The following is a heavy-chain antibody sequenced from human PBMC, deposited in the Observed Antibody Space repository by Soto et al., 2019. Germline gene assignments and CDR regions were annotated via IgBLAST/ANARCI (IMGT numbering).Heavy chain of an antibody. D-gene: IGHD2-8*01. V-gene: IGHV3-49*03. J-gene: IGHJ6*02. CDR2: IRSKAYGGTT. Sequence: GGSLRLSCTASGFTFGDYAMSWFRQAPGKGLEWVGFIRSKAYGGTTEYAASVKGRFTISRDDSKSIAYLQMNSLKTEDTAVYYCTRGSFGLKPYYYGMDVWGQGTPVTVYS. CDR3: TRGSFGLKPYYYGMDV. CDR1: GFTFGDYA.